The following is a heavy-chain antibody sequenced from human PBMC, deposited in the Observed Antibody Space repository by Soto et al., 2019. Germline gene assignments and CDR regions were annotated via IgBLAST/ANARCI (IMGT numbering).Heavy chain of an antibody. V-gene: IGHV1-69*01. Sequence: EQLVQSGAEVKKPGSSVKVSCEASGGTFSTYSISWVRQAPGHGLEWMGEVIPYFGTANHAQKFQGRVTLTVDASSSTAYMELRSLRSEDTALYYCARARISFRRRGGHYYEDGMDVWGQGTRVTVSS. CDR3: ARARISFRRRGGHYYEDGMDV. CDR2: VIPYFGTA. CDR1: GGTFSTYS. J-gene: IGHJ6*02. D-gene: IGHD3-3*01.